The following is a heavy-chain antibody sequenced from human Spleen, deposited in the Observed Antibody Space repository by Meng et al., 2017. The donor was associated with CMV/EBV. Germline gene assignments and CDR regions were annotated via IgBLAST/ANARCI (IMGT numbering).Heavy chain of an antibody. CDR3: ERDYYGDYSYYFDY. J-gene: IGHJ4*02. Sequence: QVQLPQAGPGLVKPSQTLSLSVSFCDSSISISYWAWLRQPAAKGLELVWRDYTSGSTNYNPSLKRLVTMSVDTSKNQFSLKLSSVTAADTAVYYLERDYYGDYSYYFDYWGQGTLVTVSS. D-gene: IGHD4-17*01. CDR2: DYTSGST. CDR1: DSSISISY. V-gene: IGHV4-4*07.